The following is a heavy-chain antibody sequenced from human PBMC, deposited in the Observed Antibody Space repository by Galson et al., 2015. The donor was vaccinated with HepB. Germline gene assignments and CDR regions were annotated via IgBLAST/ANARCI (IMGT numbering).Heavy chain of an antibody. CDR2: LSYSGSSTI. CDR3: ARDAEYLLLSGAFDI. CDR1: GFTLSDYY. V-gene: IGHV3-11*01. D-gene: IGHD2/OR15-2a*01. J-gene: IGHJ3*02. Sequence: SLRLSCAASGFTLSDYYMSWIRQAPGKGLEWISYLSYSGSSTILYADSVKGRFTISRDHAKNSLYLQMNSLRAEDTALYYCARDAEYLLLSGAFDIWGQGTMDTVAS.